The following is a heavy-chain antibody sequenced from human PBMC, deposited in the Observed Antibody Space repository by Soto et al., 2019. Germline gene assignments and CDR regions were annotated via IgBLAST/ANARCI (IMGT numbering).Heavy chain of an antibody. CDR2: ISYDGSHK. CDR1: GFTFSTYG. V-gene: IGHV3-30*18. D-gene: IGHD1-26*01. CDR3: AKETVWEILEGYFEY. J-gene: IGHJ4*02. Sequence: QVQLVESGGGVVQPGRSLRLSCAASGFTFSTYGMHWVRQAPGKGLEWVAGISYDGSHKSYGDSVKGRFTISRDNTKNTLYLQMNSLRAEDTAVYYCAKETVWEILEGYFEYWGQGTLVTVSS.